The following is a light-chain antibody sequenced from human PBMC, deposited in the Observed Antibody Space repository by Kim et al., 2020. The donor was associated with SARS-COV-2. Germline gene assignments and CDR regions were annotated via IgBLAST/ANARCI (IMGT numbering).Light chain of an antibody. CDR2: AAT. CDR1: RTVSNN. CDR3: QQYDNWPPT. V-gene: IGKV3-15*01. Sequence: EIVMTQSPSTLSVSQGERATLSCRASRTVSNNLAWYQQKPGQAPRLLMYAATTRATGVPARFSGSGAGTAFTLTISSLQSEDFAVYICQQYDNWPPTFGQGTKLEIK. J-gene: IGKJ2*01.